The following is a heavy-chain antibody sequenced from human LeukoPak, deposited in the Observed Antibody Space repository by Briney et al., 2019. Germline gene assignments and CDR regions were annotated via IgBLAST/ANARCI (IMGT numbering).Heavy chain of an antibody. CDR3: ARARTMITFGGVRHAFDI. CDR2: IIPLLGVT. J-gene: IGHJ3*02. Sequence: SVKVSCKASGGAFSSYAFNWVRQAPGQGLEWVGRIIPLLGVTNHAQKLQGRVTVTADPATNTAYMELSSLIPDDTAVYYCARARTMITFGGVRHAFDIWGQGTLVTVSS. V-gene: IGHV1-69*04. D-gene: IGHD3-16*01. CDR1: GGAFSSYA.